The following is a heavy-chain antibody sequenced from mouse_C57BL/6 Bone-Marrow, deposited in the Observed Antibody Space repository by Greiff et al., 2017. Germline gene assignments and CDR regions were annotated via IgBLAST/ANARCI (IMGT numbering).Heavy chain of an antibody. V-gene: IGHV1-55*01. CDR3: ARRPYYYDEGPYAMDY. D-gene: IGHD2-4*01. CDR2: IYPGSGST. J-gene: IGHJ4*01. CDR1: GYTFTSYW. Sequence: QVQLQQPGAELVKPGASVKMSCKASGYTFTSYWITWVKQRPGQGLEWIGAIYPGSGSTNYNEKFKSKATLTVDTSSSTAYMQLSSLTSEDSAVYYCARRPYYYDEGPYAMDYWGQGTSVTVSS.